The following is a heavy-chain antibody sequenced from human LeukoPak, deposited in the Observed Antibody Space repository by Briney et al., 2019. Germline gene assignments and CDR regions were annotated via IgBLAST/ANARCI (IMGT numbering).Heavy chain of an antibody. V-gene: IGHV3-74*01. D-gene: IGHD6-25*01. CDR1: GFTFSNYW. CDR3: AKEYSSGPFDY. CDR2: INSDGINT. J-gene: IGHJ4*02. Sequence: GGSLRLSCAASGFTFSNYWMHWVRQAPGKGLVWVSRINSDGINTSYADSVKGRFTISRDNAKNTLYLQMNSLRAEDTAVYYCAKEYSSGPFDYWDQGTLVTVSS.